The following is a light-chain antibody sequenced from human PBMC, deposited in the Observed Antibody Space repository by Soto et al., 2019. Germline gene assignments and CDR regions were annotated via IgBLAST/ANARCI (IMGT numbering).Light chain of an antibody. CDR1: GSDIGAYNY. J-gene: IGLJ1*01. V-gene: IGLV2-14*01. CDR2: GVT. CDR3: SSFTTSYVYV. Sequence: QSALTQPASVSGSPGQSITISCTGSGSDIGAYNYVSWYQQHPGKAPKLLIHGVTRRPSGVSSRFSASKSAYTASLTISGLQAEDEANYYCSSFTTSYVYVFGPGTQLTVL.